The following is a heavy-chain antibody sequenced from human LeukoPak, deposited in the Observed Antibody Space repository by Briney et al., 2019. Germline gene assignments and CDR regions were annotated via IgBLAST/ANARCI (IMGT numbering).Heavy chain of an antibody. D-gene: IGHD3-22*01. V-gene: IGHV3-23*01. CDR1: GFSFSSYA. CDR3: AKDLAFLYYYDSSGLPSDY. Sequence: PGGSLRLSCAASGFSFSSYAMHWVRQAPGKGLEWVSAISGSGGSTYYADSVKGRFTISRDNSKNTLYLQMNSLRAEDTAVYYCAKDLAFLYYYDSSGLPSDYWGQGTLVTVSS. CDR2: ISGSGGST. J-gene: IGHJ4*02.